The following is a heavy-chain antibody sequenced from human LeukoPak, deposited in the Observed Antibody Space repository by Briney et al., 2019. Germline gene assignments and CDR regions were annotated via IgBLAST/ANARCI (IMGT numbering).Heavy chain of an antibody. CDR1: GGSISSSSYY. D-gene: IGHD3-16*01. CDR2: IFYSGST. V-gene: IGHV4-39*01. CDR3: ARKGGDPLGIFDS. J-gene: IGHJ4*02. Sequence: SETLSLTCTVSGGSISSSSYYWGWIRQPPGKGLEWIGSIFYSGSTYYNPSLKSRVTISVDTSKNQFSLKLSSVTAADTAVYYCARKGGDPLGIFDSWGQGTLVTISS.